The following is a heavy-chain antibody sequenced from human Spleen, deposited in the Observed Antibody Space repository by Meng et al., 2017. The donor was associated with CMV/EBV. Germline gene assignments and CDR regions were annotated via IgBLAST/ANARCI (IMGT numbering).Heavy chain of an antibody. J-gene: IGHJ5*02. CDR1: DSFTSYW. CDR3: ARHRGWIQLDRHWFDP. D-gene: IGHD5-18*01. CDR2: IYPGDSDT. V-gene: IGHV5-51*01. Sequence: DSFTSYWIGWARHMPVKGLEWTGIIYPGDSDTRYSPSFQGQVTISADKSISTAYLQWSSLKASDTAMYYCARHRGWIQLDRHWFDPWGQGTLVTVSS.